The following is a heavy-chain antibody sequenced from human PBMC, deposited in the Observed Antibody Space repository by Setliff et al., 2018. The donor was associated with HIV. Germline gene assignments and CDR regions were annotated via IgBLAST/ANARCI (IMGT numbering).Heavy chain of an antibody. J-gene: IGHJ5*02. CDR1: GGSIISYY. CDR2: IYYTGST. CDR3: ARGRTISLNPFDP. Sequence: PSETLSLTCTVSGGSIISYYWGWIRQPPGKGLESIGYIYYTGSTNYNPSLKSRVTISVDTSKNLFSLKLSSVTAADTAVYYCARGRTISLNPFDPWGQGTLVTVLL. V-gene: IGHV4-59*01.